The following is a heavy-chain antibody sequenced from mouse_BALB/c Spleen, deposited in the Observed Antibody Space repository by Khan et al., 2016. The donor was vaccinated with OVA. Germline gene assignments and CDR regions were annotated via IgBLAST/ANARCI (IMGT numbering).Heavy chain of an antibody. Sequence: QIQLVQSGPELKKPGETVKISCKASGYTFTDYVMNWVKQSPGKGLKWMGWINTYTGKPTYADDFKGRFAFFFEPSASTAYLQINSVKNEDTATDVYTRFHGGYWGQGTTLTVSS. V-gene: IGHV9-3-1*01. J-gene: IGHJ2*01. CDR3: TRFHGGY. CDR2: INTYTGKP. CDR1: GYTFTDYV.